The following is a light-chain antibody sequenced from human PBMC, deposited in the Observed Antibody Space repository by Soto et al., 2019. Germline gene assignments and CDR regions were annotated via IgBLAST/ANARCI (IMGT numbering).Light chain of an antibody. J-gene: IGLJ1*01. CDR1: SSDVGGYNY. CDR2: EVS. CDR3: SSSTSSLYV. V-gene: IGLV2-14*01. Sequence: QSALTQPASVSGSPGQSITISCTGTSSDVGGYNYVSWYQQHPGKAPKLMIYEVSNRPSGVSNRFSGSKSGNTASLTISGLQAEDEADYYCSSSTSSLYVFGTGTKVTVL.